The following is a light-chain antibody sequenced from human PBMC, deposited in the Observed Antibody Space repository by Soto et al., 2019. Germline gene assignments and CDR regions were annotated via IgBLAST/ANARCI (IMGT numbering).Light chain of an antibody. CDR3: QTWGTGMV. CDR1: SGHSSYA. V-gene: IGLV4-69*01. Sequence: QLVLTQSPSASASLGASVRLTCTLSSGHSSYAIAWHQQQPEKGPRYLMKLNSDGRHTKGDGIPDRFSGSSSGAERYLAISSLQSEDESDYYCQTWGTGMVFGGGTKVTVL. J-gene: IGLJ2*01. CDR2: LNSDGRH.